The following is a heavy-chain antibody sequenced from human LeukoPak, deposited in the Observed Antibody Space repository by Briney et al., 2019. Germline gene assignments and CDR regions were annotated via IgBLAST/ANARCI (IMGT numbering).Heavy chain of an antibody. J-gene: IGHJ6*02. CDR2: IIPILGIA. Sequence: AASVKVSCKASGGTFSSYAISWVRQAPGQGLEWMGRIIPILGIANYAQKFQGRVTITADKSTSTAYMELSSLRSEDTAVYYCARGNTGVLAAAGTIYYYYGMYVWGQGTTVTVSS. CDR1: GGTFSSYA. D-gene: IGHD6-13*01. CDR3: ARGNTGVLAAAGTIYYYYGMYV. V-gene: IGHV1-69*04.